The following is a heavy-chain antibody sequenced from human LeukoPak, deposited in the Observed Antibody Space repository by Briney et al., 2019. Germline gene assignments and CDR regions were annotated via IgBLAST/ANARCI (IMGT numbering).Heavy chain of an antibody. J-gene: IGHJ4*02. CDR1: GFTFSSYW. CDR3: ARDRADGYNYGDYFDN. D-gene: IGHD5-18*01. V-gene: IGHV3-7*01. CDR2: IKEDGGEG. Sequence: GGSLRLSCAASGFTFSSYWMTWVRQAPGKGLEWVANIKEDGGEGYYVDSVKGRFTISRDNSKNTVYLQMDSLRAEDTAVYYCARDRADGYNYGDYFDNWGQGTLVTVSS.